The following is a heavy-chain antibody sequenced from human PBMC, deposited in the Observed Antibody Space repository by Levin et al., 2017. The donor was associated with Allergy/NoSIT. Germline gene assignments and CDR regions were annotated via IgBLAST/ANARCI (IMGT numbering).Heavy chain of an antibody. CDR1: GFTFSNYG. CDR2: VSYDGSNK. Sequence: GESLKISCAASGFTFSNYGMHWVRQAPGKGLEWVAVVSYDGSNKYYADSMKGRFTISRDNSKNTLYLHMNSLRPEDTAVYYCAKDMNQYGAGSPDGWGQGTLVTVSS. J-gene: IGHJ4*02. CDR3: AKDMNQYGAGSPDG. D-gene: IGHD3-10*01. V-gene: IGHV3-30*18.